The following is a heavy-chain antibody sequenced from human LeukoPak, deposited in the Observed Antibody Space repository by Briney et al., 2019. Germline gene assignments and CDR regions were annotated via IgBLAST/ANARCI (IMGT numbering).Heavy chain of an antibody. CDR3: ARHPRFDSSSWYPWFDP. J-gene: IGHJ5*02. D-gene: IGHD6-13*01. CDR1: GYTFTSYD. V-gene: IGHV1-8*01. Sequence: ASVKVSCKASGYTFTSYDINWVRQATGQGLEWMGWMNPNSGNTGYAQKFQGRVTMTRNTSISTAYMELSSLRSEDTAVYYCARHPRFDSSSWYPWFDPWGPGTLVTVSS. CDR2: MNPNSGNT.